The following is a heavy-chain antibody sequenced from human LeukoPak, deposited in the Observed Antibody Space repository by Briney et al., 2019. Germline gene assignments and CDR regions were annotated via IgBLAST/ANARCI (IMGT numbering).Heavy chain of an antibody. CDR2: IYYSGST. D-gene: IGHD3-9*01. Sequence: PSETLSLTCTVSGGSISSSSYYWGWIRQPPGKGLEWIGSIYYSGSTYYNPSLKSRVTISVDTSKNQFSLKLSSVTAADTAVYYCARRRLRYFDWSNYFDYWGQGTLVTVSS. V-gene: IGHV4-39*07. CDR1: GGSISSSSYY. CDR3: ARRRLRYFDWSNYFDY. J-gene: IGHJ4*02.